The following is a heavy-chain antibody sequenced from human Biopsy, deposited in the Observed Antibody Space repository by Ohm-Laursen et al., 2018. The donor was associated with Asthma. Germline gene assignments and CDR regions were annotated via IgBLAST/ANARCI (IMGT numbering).Heavy chain of an antibody. CDR2: IKEDGSKK. CDR1: GFMFRSFG. J-gene: IGHJ3*02. CDR3: ARAYGGNFFSGAFDI. D-gene: IGHD4-23*01. Sequence: SLRLSCTASGFMFRSFGMHWVRQAPGKGLEWVANIKEDGSKKNYVDSVKGRFTISRDNGKNSLYLQMNSLRAEDTAVYYCARAYGGNFFSGAFDIWGQGTMVTVSS. V-gene: IGHV3-7*05.